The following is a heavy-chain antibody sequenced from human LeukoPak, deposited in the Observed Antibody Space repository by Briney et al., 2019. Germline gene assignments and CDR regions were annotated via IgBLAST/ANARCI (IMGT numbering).Heavy chain of an antibody. V-gene: IGHV4-34*01. CDR1: GGSFSGYY. J-gene: IGHJ3*02. CDR3: EVTDAFDI. Sequence: SETLSLTCAVYGGSFSGYYWSWIRQPPGKGLEWIGEINHSGSTNYNPSLKSRVTISVDTSKNQFSLKLSSVAAADTAVYYCEVTDAFDIWGQGTMVTVSS. D-gene: IGHD5-18*01. CDR2: INHSGST.